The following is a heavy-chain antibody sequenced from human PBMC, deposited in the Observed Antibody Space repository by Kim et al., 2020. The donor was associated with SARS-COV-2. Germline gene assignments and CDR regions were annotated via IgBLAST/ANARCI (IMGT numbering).Heavy chain of an antibody. CDR2: IYYSGST. Sequence: SETLSLTCTVSGGSISSSSYYWGWIRQPPGKGLEWIGSIYYSGSTYYNPSLKSRVTISVDTSTNQFSLKLSSVTAADTAVYYCARRPGDFWSGYYPFDYWGQGTLVTVSS. J-gene: IGHJ4*02. V-gene: IGHV4-39*01. D-gene: IGHD3-3*01. CDR1: GGSISSSSYY. CDR3: ARRPGDFWSGYYPFDY.